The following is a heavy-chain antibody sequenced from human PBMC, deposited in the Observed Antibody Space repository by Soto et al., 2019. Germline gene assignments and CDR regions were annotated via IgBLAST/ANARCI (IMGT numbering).Heavy chain of an antibody. D-gene: IGHD3-3*01. Sequence: SVKVSCKASGGTFSSYAISWVRQAPGQGLEWMGGIIPIFGTANYAQKFQGRVTITADKSTSTAYMEPSSLRSEDTAVYYCARKGRTYYDFWSGGPRDYYGMDVWGQGTTVTVSS. CDR2: IIPIFGTA. CDR3: ARKGRTYYDFWSGGPRDYYGMDV. V-gene: IGHV1-69*06. J-gene: IGHJ6*02. CDR1: GGTFSSYA.